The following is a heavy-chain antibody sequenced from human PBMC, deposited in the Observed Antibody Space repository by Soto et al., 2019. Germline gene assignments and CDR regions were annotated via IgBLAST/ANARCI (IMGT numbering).Heavy chain of an antibody. CDR1: GGTFSSYA. CDR3: ARDQGCSGGSCYPTPYYYYGMDV. J-gene: IGHJ6*02. Sequence: QVQLVQSGAEVKKPGSSVKVSCKASGGTFSSYAISWVRQAPGQGLEWMGGIIPVFGTANYAQKFQGRVTITADESTSTAYMELSSLISEDTAVYYCARDQGCSGGSCYPTPYYYYGMDVWGQGTTVTVSS. D-gene: IGHD2-15*01. CDR2: IIPVFGTA. V-gene: IGHV1-69*01.